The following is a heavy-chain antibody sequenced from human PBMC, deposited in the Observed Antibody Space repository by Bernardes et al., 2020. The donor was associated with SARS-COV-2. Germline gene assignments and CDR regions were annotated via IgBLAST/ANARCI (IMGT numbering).Heavy chain of an antibody. CDR1: GYSFTSYW. Sequence: GESLKISCKGSGYSFTSYWISWVRQMPGKGLEWMGRIDPSDSYTNYSPSFQGHVTISADKSISTAYLQWSSLKASDTAMYYCARDDIVVVPAAINDYWGQGTLVTVSS. V-gene: IGHV5-10-1*01. CDR3: ARDDIVVVPAAINDY. J-gene: IGHJ4*02. CDR2: IDPSDSYT. D-gene: IGHD2-2*02.